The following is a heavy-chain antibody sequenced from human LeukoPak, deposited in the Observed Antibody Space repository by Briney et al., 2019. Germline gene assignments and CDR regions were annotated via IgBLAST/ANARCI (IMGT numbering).Heavy chain of an antibody. CDR3: ARGHFPDSSGYYYYDY. V-gene: IGHV4-34*01. Sequence: SETLSLTCAVYGGSFSGYYWSWIRQPPGKGLEWIGKINHSGSTNYNPSLKSRVTISVDTSKNQFSLKLSSVTAADTAVYYCARGHFPDSSGYYYYDYWGQGTLVTVSS. J-gene: IGHJ4*02. D-gene: IGHD3-22*01. CDR2: INHSGST. CDR1: GGSFSGYY.